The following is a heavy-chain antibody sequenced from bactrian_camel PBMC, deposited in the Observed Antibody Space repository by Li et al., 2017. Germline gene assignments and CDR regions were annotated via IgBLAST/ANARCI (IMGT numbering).Heavy chain of an antibody. V-gene: IGHV3S1*01. Sequence: HVQLVESGGDSVQAGGPLRLSCGASGYNWGVYCMGWFRQAPGKEREGVAAIYTGLGRAHYADSVLGRFTISKDNARKTVYLQMNSLRPEDTAMYYCAAFWPCVSDPGEFAVWGQGTQVTVS. D-gene: IGHD3*01. J-gene: IGHJ4*01. CDR3: AAFWPCVSDPGEFAV. CDR1: GYNWGVYC. CDR2: IYTGLGRA.